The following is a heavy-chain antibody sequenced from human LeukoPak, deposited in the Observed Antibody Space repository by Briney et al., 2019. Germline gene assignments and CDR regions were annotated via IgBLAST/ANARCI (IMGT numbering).Heavy chain of an antibody. Sequence: GGSLRLSCVASVFTFSRYAMSWVREAPGKGLEWVSTISSSSSYIFCADSVKGRLNIPRDHAKNSLYLQMNSLRAEDTAVYYCARGMTTVTTWFDSWGQGTLVTVSS. D-gene: IGHD4-17*01. CDR3: ARGMTTVTTWFDS. CDR2: ISSSSSYI. V-gene: IGHV3-21*01. CDR1: VFTFSRYA. J-gene: IGHJ5*01.